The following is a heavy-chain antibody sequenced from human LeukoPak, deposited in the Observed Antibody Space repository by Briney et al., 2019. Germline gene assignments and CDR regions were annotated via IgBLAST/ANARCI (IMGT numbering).Heavy chain of an antibody. CDR2: ISWNSGSI. CDR1: GFTFDDYA. V-gene: IGHV3-9*01. J-gene: IGHJ5*02. Sequence: GRSLRLSCAASGFTFDDYAMHWVRQAPGKGLEWVSGISWNSGSIGYADSVKGRFTISRDNAKNSLHLQMNSLRAEDTALYYCAKDGFDPWGQGTLVTVSS. CDR3: AKDGFDP.